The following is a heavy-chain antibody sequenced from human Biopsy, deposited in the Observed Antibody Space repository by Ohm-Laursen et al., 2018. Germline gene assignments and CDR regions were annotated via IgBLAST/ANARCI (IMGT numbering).Heavy chain of an antibody. CDR1: GDSLTSGPEN. V-gene: IGHV4-61*01. CDR3: AGRPWPNAFDI. Sequence: SYTLSLTCTVSGDSLTSGPENWSWIRQSPGQGLEYIGFIYSGGNTNYNPSLKNRVTISVDTSRNQFSLKLSSVTAADTAVYYCAGRPWPNAFDIWGQGTMVTVSS. CDR2: IYSGGNT. J-gene: IGHJ3*02. D-gene: IGHD5-12*01.